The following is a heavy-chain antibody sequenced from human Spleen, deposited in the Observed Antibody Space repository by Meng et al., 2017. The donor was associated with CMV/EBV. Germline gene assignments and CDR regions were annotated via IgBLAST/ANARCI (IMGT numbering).Heavy chain of an antibody. Sequence: ASVKVSCKASGYTFSDYNIHWVRQAPGQGLEWMGWINPNSGGTSYAQKVQGRVTLTRDTSISTAYMELTSLRSDDTAVFYCARDLSWNDVGWFDPWGQGTLVTVSS. D-gene: IGHD1-1*01. CDR3: ARDLSWNDVGWFDP. CDR2: INPNSGGT. V-gene: IGHV1-2*02. J-gene: IGHJ5*02. CDR1: GYTFSDYN.